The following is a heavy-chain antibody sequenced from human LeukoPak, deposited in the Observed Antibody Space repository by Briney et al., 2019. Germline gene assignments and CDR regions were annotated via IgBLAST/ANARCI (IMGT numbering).Heavy chain of an antibody. D-gene: IGHD2-21*02. CDR2: IYYSGST. Sequence: SETLSLTCTVSGGSISSYYWSWIRQPPGKRLEWIGYIYYSGSTNYNPSLKSRLTISVDTSKNQFSLKLSSVTAADTAVYYCATYGGDSVSYYYHMDVWGTGTTVTVSS. V-gene: IGHV4-59*01. CDR3: ATYGGDSVSYYYHMDV. CDR1: GGSISSYY. J-gene: IGHJ6*03.